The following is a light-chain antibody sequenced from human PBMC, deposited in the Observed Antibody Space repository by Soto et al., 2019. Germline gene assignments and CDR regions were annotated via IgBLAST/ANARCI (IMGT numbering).Light chain of an antibody. Sequence: DIEMTQSPSSLSASVGDRLAITCRASQSIDNNLNWYQQKPGKAPKLLIYETSILQSGVPSRFSGSGSGAEFTLTISSLQPEDFATYYCLHHYSFPLAFGGGTTVDIK. V-gene: IGKV1-17*01. CDR2: ETS. CDR1: QSIDNN. CDR3: LHHYSFPLA. J-gene: IGKJ4*01.